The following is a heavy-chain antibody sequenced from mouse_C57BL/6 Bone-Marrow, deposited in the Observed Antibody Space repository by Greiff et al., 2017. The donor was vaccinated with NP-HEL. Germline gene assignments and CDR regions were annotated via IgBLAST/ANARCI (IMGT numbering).Heavy chain of an antibody. D-gene: IGHD2-3*01. CDR2: ISSKSSNYAT. Sequence: EVQLVESGGGLVQPKGSLKLSCAASGFTFNTYAMHWVRQAPGKGLEWVARISSKSSNYATYYADSVKDRFTISRDDSQSMLYLQMNNLKTEDTAMYYCVRSRDGYPTWFAYWGQGTLVTVSA. CDR1: GFTFNTYA. CDR3: VRSRDGYPTWFAY. V-gene: IGHV10-3*01. J-gene: IGHJ3*01.